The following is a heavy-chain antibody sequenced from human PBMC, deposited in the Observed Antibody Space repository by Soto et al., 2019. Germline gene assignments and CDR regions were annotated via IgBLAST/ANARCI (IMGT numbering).Heavy chain of an antibody. Sequence: ASVKVSCKTSGFTFSNSAVQWVRQARGQRLEWIGWIGVSRGNTNYAQTLQGRVTITRDMSTGTAYMEVRSLRSDDTAVYYCAAEVYSGGDCCHFDYWGQGSLVTVS. CDR3: AAEVYSGGDCCHFDY. CDR1: GFTFSNSA. J-gene: IGHJ4*01. CDR2: IGVSRGNT. V-gene: IGHV1-58*01. D-gene: IGHD2-21*02.